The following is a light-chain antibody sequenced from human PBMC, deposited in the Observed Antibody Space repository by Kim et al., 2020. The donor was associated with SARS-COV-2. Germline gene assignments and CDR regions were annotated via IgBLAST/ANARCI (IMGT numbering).Light chain of an antibody. J-gene: IGLJ1*01. Sequence: QSVLTQPPSVSGAPGQRVTISCTGSSSNIGAGYDVHWYQQLPGTAPKLLIYHNIKRPSGVPDRFSGSKSGTSAFLAINGLQAEDEADYYCQSYDRSLSGSKLFGTGTKVTVL. CDR3: QSYDRSLSGSKL. V-gene: IGLV1-40*01. CDR2: HNI. CDR1: SSNIGAGYD.